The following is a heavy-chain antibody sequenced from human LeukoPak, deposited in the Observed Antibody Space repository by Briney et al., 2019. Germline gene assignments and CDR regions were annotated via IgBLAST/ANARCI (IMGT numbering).Heavy chain of an antibody. CDR3: ATKANLAAAESHYFDY. CDR2: ISAYNGNT. CDR1: GYTFTSYG. V-gene: IGHV1-18*01. J-gene: IGHJ4*02. Sequence: ASVKVSCKASGYTFTSYGISWVRQVPGQGLEWMGWISAYNGNTNYAQKLQGRVTMTTDTSTSTAYMELRSLRPEDTAVYYCATKANLAAAESHYFDYWGQGTLVTVSS. D-gene: IGHD6-13*01.